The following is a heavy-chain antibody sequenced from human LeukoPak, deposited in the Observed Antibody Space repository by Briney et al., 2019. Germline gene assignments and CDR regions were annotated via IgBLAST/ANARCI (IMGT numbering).Heavy chain of an antibody. J-gene: IGHJ6*03. CDR3: ARDGRGTRPYYYYMDV. CDR2: ISAYNANT. V-gene: IGHV1-18*01. Sequence: ASVKVSCKASGYTFTSYGISWVRQAPGQGLEWMGWISAYNANTSYAQKLQGRVTMTTDTSTRTAYMELRSLRSDDTAVYYCARDGRGTRPYYYYMDVWGKGTTVTVSS. D-gene: IGHD1-26*01. CDR1: GYTFTSYG.